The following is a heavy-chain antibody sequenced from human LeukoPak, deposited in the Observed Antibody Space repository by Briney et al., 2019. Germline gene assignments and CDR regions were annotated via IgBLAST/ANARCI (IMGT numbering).Heavy chain of an antibody. D-gene: IGHD6-19*01. J-gene: IGHJ3*02. V-gene: IGHV4-4*07. CDR3: ARAYSSGWYDAFDI. Sequence: SETLSLTCTVSGGSISSYYWSWIRQPAGKGLEWIGRIYTSGSTNYNPSLKSRVTMSVDTSKNHFSLKLSSVTAADTAVYYCARAYSSGWYDAFDIWGQGTMVTVSS. CDR2: IYTSGST. CDR1: GGSISSYY.